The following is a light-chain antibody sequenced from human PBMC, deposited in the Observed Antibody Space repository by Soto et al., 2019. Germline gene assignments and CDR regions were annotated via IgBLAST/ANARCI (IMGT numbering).Light chain of an antibody. V-gene: IGLV1-40*01. CDR3: QSYDSSLSGHHVV. CDR1: SSNIGAGYD. Sequence: QSVLTQPPSVSGAPGQRVTISCTGSSSNIGAGYDVHWYQQLPGTAPKLLIYGNSNRPSGVPDRFSGSKSGTSASLAITGLQDEDEADYYCQSYDSSLSGHHVVFGGGTKLTVL. CDR2: GNS. J-gene: IGLJ2*01.